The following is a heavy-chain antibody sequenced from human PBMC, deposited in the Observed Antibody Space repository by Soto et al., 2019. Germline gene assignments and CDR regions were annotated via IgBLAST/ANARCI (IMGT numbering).Heavy chain of an antibody. CDR3: AKGLNTYYYDSSGPDY. Sequence: GGSLRLSCAASGFTFSSYAMSWVRQAPGKGLEWVSAISGSGGSTYYADSVKGRFTISRDNSKSTLYLQMNSLRAEDTAVYYCAKGLNTYYYDSSGPDYWGQGTLVTVSS. CDR1: GFTFSSYA. D-gene: IGHD3-22*01. V-gene: IGHV3-23*01. J-gene: IGHJ4*02. CDR2: ISGSGGST.